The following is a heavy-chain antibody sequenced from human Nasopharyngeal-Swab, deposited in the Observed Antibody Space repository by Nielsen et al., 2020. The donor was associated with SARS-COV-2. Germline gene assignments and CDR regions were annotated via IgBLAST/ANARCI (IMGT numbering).Heavy chain of an antibody. Sequence: GESVKSSCSVSGFILSDQYIDWVRQVPGKGLEWVGRSRKRANSYTTEYAASVKGRFGISRENSKNSLFLQMNSLKTEITAVYYCARVYSASRWYFDLWGRGTLVTVSS. V-gene: IGHV3-72*01. CDR1: GFILSDQY. CDR2: SRKRANSYTT. D-gene: IGHD4-11*01. CDR3: ARVYSASRWYFDL. J-gene: IGHJ2*01.